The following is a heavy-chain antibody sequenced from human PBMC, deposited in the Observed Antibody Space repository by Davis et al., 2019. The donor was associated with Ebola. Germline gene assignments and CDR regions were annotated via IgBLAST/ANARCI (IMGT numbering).Heavy chain of an antibody. J-gene: IGHJ3*02. D-gene: IGHD3-3*01. CDR1: GFVFSSYV. CDR2: LGTSADT. V-gene: IGHV3-23*01. CDR3: AKDPFGSGQYTDALDI. Sequence: GESLKISCAASGFVFSSYVMSWVRQAPGKGLEWVSTLGTSADTYYADSVKGRFTISRDNSRNTLYLQMNGLRVEDTAIYYCAKDPFGSGQYTDALDIWGQGTMVTVSS.